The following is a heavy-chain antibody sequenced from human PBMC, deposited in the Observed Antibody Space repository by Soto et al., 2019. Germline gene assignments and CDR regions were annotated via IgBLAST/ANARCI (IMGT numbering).Heavy chain of an antibody. CDR3: ARSGYSSGWPQRNFDY. D-gene: IGHD6-19*01. CDR2: INAGNGNT. Sequence: ASVKVSCKASGYTFTSYAMHWVRQAPGQRLEWMGWINAGNGNTKYPQKFQGRVTITRDTSASTAYMELSSLRSEDTAVYYCARSGYSSGWPQRNFDYWGQGTLVTVSS. V-gene: IGHV1-3*01. J-gene: IGHJ4*02. CDR1: GYTFTSYA.